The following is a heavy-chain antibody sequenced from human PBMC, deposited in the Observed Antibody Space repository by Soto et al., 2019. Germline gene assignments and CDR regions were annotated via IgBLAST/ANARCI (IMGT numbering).Heavy chain of an antibody. V-gene: IGHV3-30*18. CDR3: AKDGGGGQHIAAAGTYVWYYFDY. J-gene: IGHJ4*02. CDR1: GFTFSSYG. CDR2: ISYDGSNK. Sequence: QVQLVESGGGVVQPGRSLRLSCAASGFTFSSYGMHWVRQAPGKGLEWVAVISYDGSNKYYADSVKGRFTISRDNSKNTLYLQMKSLRAEDTAVYYCAKDGGGGQHIAAAGTYVWYYFDYWGQGTLVTVSS. D-gene: IGHD6-13*01.